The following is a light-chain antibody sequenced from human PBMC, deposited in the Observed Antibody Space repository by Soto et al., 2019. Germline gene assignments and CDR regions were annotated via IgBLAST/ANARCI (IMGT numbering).Light chain of an antibody. J-gene: IGKJ1*01. CDR2: DAS. V-gene: IGKV1-5*01. Sequence: IQITQSRSALRASVGDSVTHTCRASQSISSWWAWYQQKPGKAPKLLIYDASSLESGVPSRFSGSGSGTEFTLTISSLQPDDLATYYCQQYNSYSWTCGKGTKVDI. CDR3: QQYNSYSWT. CDR1: QSISSW.